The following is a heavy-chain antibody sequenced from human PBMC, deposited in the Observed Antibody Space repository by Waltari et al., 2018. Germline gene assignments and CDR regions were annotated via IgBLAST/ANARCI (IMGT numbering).Heavy chain of an antibody. CDR1: GFTFGRHW. V-gene: IGHV3-7*04. CDR2: IKQDGSEK. CDR3: ARSDGGGYDFSY. J-gene: IGHJ4*02. Sequence: EVQLVESGGGLVQPGGSLRLSCAASGFTFGRHWMTWVRQAPGKGLEWVANIKQDGSEKYYVDSVKGRFTISRDNAKNSLYLQMNSLRGEDTAVYYCARSDGGGYDFSYWGQGTLVTVSS. D-gene: IGHD5-12*01.